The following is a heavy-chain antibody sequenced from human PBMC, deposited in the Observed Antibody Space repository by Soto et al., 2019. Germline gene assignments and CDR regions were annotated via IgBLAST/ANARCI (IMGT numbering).Heavy chain of an antibody. CDR2: ILPISGTA. J-gene: IGHJ3*02. CDR1: GGVFSLYG. CDR3: ASTGEAPEVDGSGRGDAFDI. Sequence: QVQLVQSGAEVKRPGSSVRVSCKASGGVFSLYGFSWVRQVPGHGPEWVGGILPISGTANYARKYQGRVTITVDKSTSTGYMELNSLTYEDTAVYYCASTGEAPEVDGSGRGDAFDIWGPGTKVTVSS. V-gene: IGHV1-69*06. D-gene: IGHD1-26*01.